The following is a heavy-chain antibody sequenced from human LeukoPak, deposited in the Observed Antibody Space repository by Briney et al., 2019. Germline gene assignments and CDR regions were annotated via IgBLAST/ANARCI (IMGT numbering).Heavy chain of an antibody. V-gene: IGHV1-8*01. Sequence: GASVKVSCKASGYTFTSYDINWVRQATGQGLEWMGWMNPNSGNTGYAQKFQGGVTMTRNTSISTAYMELSSLRSEDTAVYYCARGDYDFWSGYPDYWGQGTLVTVSS. CDR1: GYTFTSYD. CDR2: MNPNSGNT. J-gene: IGHJ4*02. CDR3: ARGDYDFWSGYPDY. D-gene: IGHD3-3*01.